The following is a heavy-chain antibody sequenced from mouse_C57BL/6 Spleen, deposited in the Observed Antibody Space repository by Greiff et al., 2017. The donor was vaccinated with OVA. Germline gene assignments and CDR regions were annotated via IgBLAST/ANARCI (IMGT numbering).Heavy chain of an antibody. CDR2: IHPNSGST. CDR3: ARSLYYGSERRYAMDY. D-gene: IGHD1-1*01. Sequence: QVQLQQPGAELVKPGASVKLSCKASGYTFTSYWMHWVKQRPGQGLEWIGMIHPNSGSTNYNEKFKSKATLTVDKSSSTAYMQLSSLTSEDSAVYYCARSLYYGSERRYAMDYWGQGTSVTVSS. J-gene: IGHJ4*01. CDR1: GYTFTSYW. V-gene: IGHV1-64*01.